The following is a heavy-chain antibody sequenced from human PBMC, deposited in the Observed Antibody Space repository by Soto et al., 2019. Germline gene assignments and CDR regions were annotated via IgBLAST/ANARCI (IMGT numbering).Heavy chain of an antibody. V-gene: IGHV1-3*01. CDR2: INAGNGNT. CDR1: GYTFTSYA. J-gene: IGHJ4*02. Sequence: GASVKVSCKASGYTFTSYAMHWVRQAPGQRLEWMGWINAGNGNTKYSQKFQGRVTITRDTSASTAYMELSSLRSEDTAVCYCARSIVVVTALDYWGQGTLVTVS. CDR3: ARSIVVVTALDY. D-gene: IGHD2-21*02.